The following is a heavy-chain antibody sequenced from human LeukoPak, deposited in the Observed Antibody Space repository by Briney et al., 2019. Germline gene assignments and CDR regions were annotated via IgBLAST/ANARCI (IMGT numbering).Heavy chain of an antibody. Sequence: GGSLRLSCAASGFTFSSYAMSWVRQPPGKGREWVSAIIGSGGSTYYADSVKSRFTISRDNSKNTLYLQMNSLRAEDTAVYYCAKRAPIMIAFRPPDAFDIWGQGTMVTVSS. CDR3: AKRAPIMIAFRPPDAFDI. D-gene: IGHD3-16*01. CDR2: IIGSGGST. CDR1: GFTFSSYA. V-gene: IGHV3-23*01. J-gene: IGHJ3*02.